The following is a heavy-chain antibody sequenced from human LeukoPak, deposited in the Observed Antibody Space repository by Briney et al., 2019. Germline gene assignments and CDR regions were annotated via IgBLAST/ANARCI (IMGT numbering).Heavy chain of an antibody. V-gene: IGHV3-21*01. D-gene: IGHD4-17*01. Sequence: GGTLRLSCAASGFTFSRYSVNWVRQAPGKGLEWVSCISDSSRHIYYADSVKGRFTISRDNAKSSASLQMNSLRVDDTAVYYCARAYTNGDYLDYWGQGTLVTVSS. CDR1: GFTFSRYS. CDR2: ISDSSRHI. CDR3: ARAYTNGDYLDY. J-gene: IGHJ4*02.